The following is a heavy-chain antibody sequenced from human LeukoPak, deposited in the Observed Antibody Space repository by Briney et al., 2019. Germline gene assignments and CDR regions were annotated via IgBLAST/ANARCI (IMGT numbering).Heavy chain of an antibody. CDR1: GGSISSGSYY. J-gene: IGHJ4*02. CDR3: ASHINGPDYFDY. V-gene: IGHV4-39*01. D-gene: IGHD2-8*01. CDR2: GYYSGNT. Sequence: PSETLSLTCTVSGGSISSGSYYWGWIRQPPGKGLEWIGSGYYSGNTYYNSSLKSRVTISVDTSKNQFSLTLSSVTAADTAVYYCASHINGPDYFDYWGQGTLVTVSS.